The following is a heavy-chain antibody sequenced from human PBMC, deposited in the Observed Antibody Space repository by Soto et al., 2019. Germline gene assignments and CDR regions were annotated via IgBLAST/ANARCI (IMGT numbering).Heavy chain of an antibody. CDR2: IFYSGST. CDR1: GGSISSYY. J-gene: IGHJ6*02. D-gene: IGHD5-12*01. Sequence: QVQLQESGPGLVKPSETLSLTCTVSGGSISSYYWSWIRQPPGKGLEWIGYIFYSGSTNYNLSLKSRVTISVDTSKNQFSLQLRSVTAADTAVYYCARDSATLGMDGWGQGTTVTVSS. CDR3: ARDSATLGMDG. V-gene: IGHV4-59*01.